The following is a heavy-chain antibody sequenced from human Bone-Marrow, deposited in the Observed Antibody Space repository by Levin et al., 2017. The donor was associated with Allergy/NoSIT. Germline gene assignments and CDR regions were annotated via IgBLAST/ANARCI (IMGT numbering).Heavy chain of an antibody. J-gene: IGHJ1*01. Sequence: GSLRLSCTVSGGSISTSNYYWGWIRQPPGKGLEWIGNIYNSVTTYYNPSLKSRVTISEDTSKNQFSLKLRSVTAADTAVYYCARLGTIVGAVFEGDWGQGTLVTVSS. CDR2: IYNSVTT. CDR3: ARLGTIVGAVFEGD. D-gene: IGHD3-3*01. V-gene: IGHV4-39*01. CDR1: GGSISTSNYY.